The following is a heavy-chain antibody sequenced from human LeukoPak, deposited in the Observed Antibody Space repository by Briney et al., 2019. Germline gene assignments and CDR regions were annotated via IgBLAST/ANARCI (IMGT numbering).Heavy chain of an antibody. CDR2: ISYDGSQK. CDR1: GFTFSDYA. Sequence: GSLRLSCSASGFTFSDYAMHWVRQAPGKGLEWVAIISYDGSQKHFGDSVRGRFTISRDNAKNSLYLQMNSLRAEDTAVYYCASMQLALYGMDVWGQGTTVTVSS. V-gene: IGHV3-30*04. D-gene: IGHD6-13*01. CDR3: ASMQLALYGMDV. J-gene: IGHJ6*02.